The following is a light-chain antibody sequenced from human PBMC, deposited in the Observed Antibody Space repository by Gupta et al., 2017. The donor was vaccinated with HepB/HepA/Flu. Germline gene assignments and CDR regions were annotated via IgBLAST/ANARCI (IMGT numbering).Light chain of an antibody. V-gene: IGKV1-5*03. CDR1: QSISTW. CDR3: QQYNSYPIT. CDR2: TAS. Sequence: DIHMTESPSTLSASVGDRVTITCRASQSISTWLTWYQQKPGKAPKLLIYTASTLESGVPSRFSGSGSGTEFTLTISSLQPDDFATYYCQQYNSYPITFAQETQVDIK. J-gene: IGKJ1*01.